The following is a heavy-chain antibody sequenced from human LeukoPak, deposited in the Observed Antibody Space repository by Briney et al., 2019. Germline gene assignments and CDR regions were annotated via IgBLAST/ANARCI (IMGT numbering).Heavy chain of an antibody. CDR1: GYTLTELS. V-gene: IGHV1-46*01. D-gene: IGHD3-22*01. CDR2: INPSGGST. Sequence: ASVKVSCKVSGYTLTELSMHWVRQAPGQGLEWMGIINPSGGSTSYAQKFQGRVTMTRDTSTSTVYMELSSLRSEDTAVYYCARDGADITMIVVAPVWGQGTLVTVSS. J-gene: IGHJ4*02. CDR3: ARDGADITMIVVAPV.